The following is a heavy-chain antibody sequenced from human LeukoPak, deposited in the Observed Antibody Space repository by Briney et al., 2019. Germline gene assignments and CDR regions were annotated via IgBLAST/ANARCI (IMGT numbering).Heavy chain of an antibody. V-gene: IGHV3-48*01. J-gene: IGHJ4*02. Sequence: GGSLRLSCAASGFTFNDAWMNWVRQAPGKGLEWVSCISSSSSTIYYADSVKGRFTISGDNAKNSLYLQMNSLRAEDTAVYYCARGRSSSWSPEDYWGQGTLVTVSS. CDR1: GFTFNDAW. D-gene: IGHD6-13*01. CDR2: ISSSSSTI. CDR3: ARGRSSSWSPEDY.